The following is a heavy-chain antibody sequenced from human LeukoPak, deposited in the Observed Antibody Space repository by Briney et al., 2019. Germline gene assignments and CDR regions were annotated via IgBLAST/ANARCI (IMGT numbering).Heavy chain of an antibody. CDR3: GADLTMVRGVPRWFDP. J-gene: IGHJ5*02. V-gene: IGHV1-58*02. D-gene: IGHD3-10*01. CDR1: GFTFTSSA. CDR2: IVVGSGNT. Sequence: GTSVKVSCKASGFTFTSSAMQWARQARGQRLEWIGWIVVGSGNTNYAQKFQERVTITRDMSTSTTYMELSSLRSEDTAVYYCGADLTMVRGVPRWFDPWGQGTLVTVSS.